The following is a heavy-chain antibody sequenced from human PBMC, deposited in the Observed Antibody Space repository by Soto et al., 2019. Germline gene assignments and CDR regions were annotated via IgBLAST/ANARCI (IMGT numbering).Heavy chain of an antibody. Sequence: GGSLRLSCAASGFTFSSYAMTWVRQAPGKGLEWVSVITYNGDNTYYADSVKGRFTISRDNSKDTVHLQMNSLGAEDTAVYYCARYIRGPTVFYFDFWGPGVLVTVSS. D-gene: IGHD5-18*01. CDR3: ARYIRGPTVFYFDF. CDR2: ITYNGDNT. CDR1: GFTFSSYA. J-gene: IGHJ4*02. V-gene: IGHV3-23*01.